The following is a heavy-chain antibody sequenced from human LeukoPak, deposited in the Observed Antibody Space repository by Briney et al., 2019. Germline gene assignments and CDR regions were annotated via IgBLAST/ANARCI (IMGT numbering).Heavy chain of an antibody. J-gene: IGHJ4*02. CDR1: GFTFSSYG. CDR2: ISYDGSNK. V-gene: IGHV3-30*18. D-gene: IGHD3-22*01. CDR3: AKDAMIVVVTVAGYFDY. Sequence: GGSLRLSCAASGFTFSSYGMHWVRHAPGKGLEGVAVISYDGSNKYYGDSVKGRFTICRDNSKNTLYLQMNSLRAEDTAVYYCAKDAMIVVVTVAGYFDYWGPGTLVTVSS.